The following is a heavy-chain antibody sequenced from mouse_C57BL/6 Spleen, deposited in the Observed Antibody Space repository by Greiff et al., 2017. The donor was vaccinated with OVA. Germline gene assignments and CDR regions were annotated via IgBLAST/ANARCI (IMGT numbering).Heavy chain of an antibody. V-gene: IGHV14-4*01. CDR1: GFNITDDY. J-gene: IGHJ3*01. Sequence: VQLQQSGAELVRPGASVKLSCTASGFNITDDYMHWVKQRPEQGLEWIGWIDPENGDTEYASKFQGKATITAATSSNAAYLQLSSLTSEDTAVYYCSPYSNFFAYWGQGTLVTVSA. D-gene: IGHD2-5*01. CDR3: SPYSNFFAY. CDR2: IDPENGDT.